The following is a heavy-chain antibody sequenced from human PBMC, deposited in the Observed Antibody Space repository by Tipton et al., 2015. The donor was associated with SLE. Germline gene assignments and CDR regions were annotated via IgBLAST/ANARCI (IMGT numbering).Heavy chain of an antibody. D-gene: IGHD5-12*01. J-gene: IGHJ6*02. CDR1: GYRFINYG. V-gene: IGHV1-18*01. CDR2: ISTYNSDR. Sequence: QVQLVQSGAEVKKPGASVKVSCKASGYRFINYGISWVRQAPGQGLEWMGWISTYNSDRKYAPKFQGRVSMTTDTSTATAYMELTSLRSDDTAVYYCARWSGWLRLGVYYYYAMDVWGQGTTVTVSS. CDR3: ARWSGWLRLGVYYYYAMDV.